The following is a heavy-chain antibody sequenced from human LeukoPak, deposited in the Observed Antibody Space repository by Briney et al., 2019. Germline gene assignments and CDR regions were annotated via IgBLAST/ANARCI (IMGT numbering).Heavy chain of an antibody. CDR1: GYTFTSYG. J-gene: IGHJ4*02. D-gene: IGHD1-26*01. CDR2: ISAYNGNT. Sequence: ASVKVSCKASGYTFTSYGISWVRQAPGQGLEWMGWISAYNGNTNYAQKLQGRVTMTTDTSTSTAYMELRSLRSDDTAVYYCARASVSDSGSYENDYWGQGTLVTVSS. CDR3: ARASVSDSGSYENDY. V-gene: IGHV1-18*01.